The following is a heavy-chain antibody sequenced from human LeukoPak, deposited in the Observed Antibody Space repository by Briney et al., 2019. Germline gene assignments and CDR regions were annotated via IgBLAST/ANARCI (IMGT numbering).Heavy chain of an antibody. D-gene: IGHD2-21*02. CDR3: ATDGGPYCAGDCYPGDY. CDR1: GYTFTNNG. Sequence: ASVKVSCKASGYTFTNNGISWVRQAPGQGLEWMGRISTYNGNTNYADNFQGRLTLTTESSTSTAYMKLRSLTSDDTAVYYCATDGGPYCAGDCYPGDYWGQGTLVTVSS. V-gene: IGHV1-18*01. CDR2: ISTYNGNT. J-gene: IGHJ4*02.